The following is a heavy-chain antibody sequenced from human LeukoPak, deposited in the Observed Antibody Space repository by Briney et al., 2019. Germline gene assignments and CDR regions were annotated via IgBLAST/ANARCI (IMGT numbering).Heavy chain of an antibody. CDR3: ARDFRPAYYYYYGMDV. V-gene: IGHV3-30*03. CDR2: ISYDGSNK. J-gene: IGHJ6*02. CDR1: GFTFSSYV. D-gene: IGHD2-2*01. Sequence: PGGSLRLSCAASGFTFSSYVMSWVRQAPGKGLEWVAVISYDGSNKYYADSVKGRFTISRDNSKNTLYLQMNSLRAEDTAVYYCARDFRPAYYYYYGMDVWGQGTTVTVSS.